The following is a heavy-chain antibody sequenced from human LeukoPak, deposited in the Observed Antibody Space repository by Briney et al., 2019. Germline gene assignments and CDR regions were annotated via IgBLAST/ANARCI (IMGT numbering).Heavy chain of an antibody. CDR1: GFTFGSSG. J-gene: IGHJ6*04. Sequence: GGSLRLSCAASGFTFGSSGMNWVRQAPGKGLEWVSSISSSGSYIYYAGSVRGRFTISRDNAKNSLYLQMNSLRAEDTAVYYCAELGITMIGGVWGKGTTVTISS. CDR3: AELGITMIGGV. V-gene: IGHV3-21*01. D-gene: IGHD3-10*02. CDR2: ISSSGSYI.